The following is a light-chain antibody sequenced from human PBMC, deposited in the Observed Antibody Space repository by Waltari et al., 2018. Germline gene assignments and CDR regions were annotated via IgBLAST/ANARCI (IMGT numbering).Light chain of an antibody. CDR3: LQGVHWPRS. CDR1: QSRVHGDGNNY. J-gene: IGKJ1*01. V-gene: IGKV2-30*02. Sequence: DVVMTQSPLPLPFTLGQLASLSCRSSQSRVHGDGNNYLSWFQPRPGQSPRRLIYKVANRDSGVPDRFSGSGSDTDFTLKISSVEAEDIAIYYCLQGVHWPRSFGQGTRVEIE. CDR2: KVA.